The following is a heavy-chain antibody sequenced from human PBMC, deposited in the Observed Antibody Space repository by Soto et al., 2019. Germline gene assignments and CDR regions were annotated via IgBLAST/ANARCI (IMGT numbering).Heavy chain of an antibody. V-gene: IGHV4-39*01. J-gene: IGHJ4*02. D-gene: IGHD6-13*01. CDR3: ARLLVAAGTEIDY. CDR1: GGXISSSSYY. CDR2: IYYSGST. Sequence: SETLSLTCTVSGGXISSSSYYWGWIRQPPGKGLEWIGSIYYSGSTYYNPSLKSRVTISVDTSKNQFSLKLSSVTAADTAVYYCARLLVAAGTEIDYWGQGTLVTVSS.